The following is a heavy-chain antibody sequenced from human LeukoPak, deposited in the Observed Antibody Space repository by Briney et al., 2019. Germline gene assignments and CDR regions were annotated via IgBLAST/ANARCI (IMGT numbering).Heavy chain of an antibody. CDR1: GYTFTGYY. CDR3: AIGIAAAGARFDY. V-gene: IGHV1-2*04. D-gene: IGHD6-13*01. J-gene: IGHJ4*02. Sequence: ASVEVSCKASGYTFTGYYMHWVRQAPGQGLEWMGWINPNSGGTNYAQKFQGWVTMTRDTSISTAYMELSRLRSGDTAVYYCAIGIAAAGARFDYWGQGTLVTVSS. CDR2: INPNSGGT.